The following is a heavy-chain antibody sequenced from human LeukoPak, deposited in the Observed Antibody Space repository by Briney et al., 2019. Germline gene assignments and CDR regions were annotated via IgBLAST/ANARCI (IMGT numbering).Heavy chain of an antibody. J-gene: IGHJ6*03. D-gene: IGHD6-19*01. CDR2: ISAYNGNT. CDR3: ARVIAVAGPYYYYMDV. Sequence: GASVKVSCKASGYTFTSYDINWVRQAPGQGLEWMGWISAYNGNTNYAQKLQGRVTMTTDTSTSTAYMELRSLRSDDTAVYYCARVIAVAGPYYYYMDVWGKGTTVTISS. V-gene: IGHV1-18*01. CDR1: GYTFTSYD.